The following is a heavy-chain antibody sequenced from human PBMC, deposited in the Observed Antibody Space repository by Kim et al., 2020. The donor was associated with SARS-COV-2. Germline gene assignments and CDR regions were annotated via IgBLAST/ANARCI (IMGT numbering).Heavy chain of an antibody. V-gene: IGHV3-43*02. CDR2: ISGDGGST. CDR3: AVVPAAIGYWYFDL. CDR1: GFTFDDYA. J-gene: IGHJ2*01. D-gene: IGHD2-2*01. Sequence: GGSLRLSCAASGFTFDDYAMHWVRQAPGKGLEWVSLISGDGGSTYYADSVKGRFTISRDNSKNSLYLQMNSLRTEDTALYYCAVVPAAIGYWYFDLWGRGTLVTVSS.